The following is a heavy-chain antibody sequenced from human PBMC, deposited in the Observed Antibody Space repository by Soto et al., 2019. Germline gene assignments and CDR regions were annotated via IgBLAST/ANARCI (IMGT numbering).Heavy chain of an antibody. Sequence: GGSLRLSCAASGFTFSSYSMNWVRQAPGKGLEWVSSISSSSSYIYYADSVKGRFTISRDNAKNSLYLQMNSLRAEDTAVYYCARGGLDIVVVPAAPDYWGQGTLVTVSS. CDR3: ARGGLDIVVVPAAPDY. D-gene: IGHD2-2*01. CDR2: ISSSSSYI. J-gene: IGHJ4*02. CDR1: GFTFSSYS. V-gene: IGHV3-21*01.